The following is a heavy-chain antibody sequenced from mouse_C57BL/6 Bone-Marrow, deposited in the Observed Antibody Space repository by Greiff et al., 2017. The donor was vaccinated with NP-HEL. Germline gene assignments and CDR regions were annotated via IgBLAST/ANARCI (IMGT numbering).Heavy chain of an antibody. V-gene: IGHV1-54*01. CDR1: GYAFTNYL. J-gene: IGHJ4*01. CDR2: INPGSGGT. D-gene: IGHD2-4*01. CDR3: AREGIYYDYDYAMDY. Sequence: VQLQESGAELVRPGTSVKVSCKASGYAFTNYLIEWVKQRPGQGLEWIGVINPGSGGTNYNEKFKGKATLTAEKSSSTAYMQLSSLTSEDSAVYFCAREGIYYDYDYAMDYWGQGTSVTVSS.